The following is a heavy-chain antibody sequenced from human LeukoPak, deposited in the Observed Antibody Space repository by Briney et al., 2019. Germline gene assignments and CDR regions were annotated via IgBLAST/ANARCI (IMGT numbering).Heavy chain of an antibody. Sequence: GGSLRLSCAASGFTFSSYAMGWVRQAPGKGLEWVSAISGSGGSTYYADSVKGRFTISRDNAKNSLYLQMNSLRAEDTAVYYCAREFFRSYDYWGQGTLVTVSS. CDR3: AREFFRSYDY. J-gene: IGHJ4*02. CDR2: ISGSGGST. V-gene: IGHV3-23*01. D-gene: IGHD1-26*01. CDR1: GFTFSSYA.